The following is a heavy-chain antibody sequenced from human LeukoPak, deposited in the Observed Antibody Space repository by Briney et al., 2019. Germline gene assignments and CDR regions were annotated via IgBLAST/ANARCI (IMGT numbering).Heavy chain of an antibody. V-gene: IGHV3-48*03. Sequence: GGSLRLSCAASGFTFSTYEMHGVRQAPGKGLEWVSYISSSGSTIYYADSVKGRFTISRDNAENSLYLQMNSLRAEDTAIYYCVVITWDYWGQGTLVTVSS. CDR3: VVITWDY. D-gene: IGHD3-22*01. CDR1: GFTFSTYE. CDR2: ISSSGSTI. J-gene: IGHJ4*02.